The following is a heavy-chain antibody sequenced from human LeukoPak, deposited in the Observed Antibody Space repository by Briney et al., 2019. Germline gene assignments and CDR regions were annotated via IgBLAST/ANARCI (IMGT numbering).Heavy chain of an antibody. CDR3: ARDRSVYGSGSYYSLNWFDP. CDR1: GYSISSGYY. J-gene: IGHJ5*02. CDR2: IYHSGST. Sequence: SETLSLTCTVSGYSISSGYYWGWIRQPPGKGLEWIGSIYHSGSTYYNPSLKSRVTISVDTSKNQFSLKLSSVTAADTAVYYCARDRSVYGSGSYYSLNWFDPWGQGTLVTVSS. V-gene: IGHV4-38-2*02. D-gene: IGHD3-10*01.